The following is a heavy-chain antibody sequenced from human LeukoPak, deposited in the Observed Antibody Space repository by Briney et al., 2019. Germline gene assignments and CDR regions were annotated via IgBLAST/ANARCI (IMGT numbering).Heavy chain of an antibody. V-gene: IGHV4-34*01. Sequence: PSETLSLTCAVYGGSFSGYYWSSIRQPPGKGLEWIGEINHSGSTNYNPSLKSRVTISVDTSKNQFSLKLSSVTAADTAVYYCARGRNPSAGKTTDYWGQGTLVTVSS. D-gene: IGHD6-13*01. CDR1: GGSFSGYY. J-gene: IGHJ4*02. CDR3: ARGRNPSAGKTTDY. CDR2: INHSGST.